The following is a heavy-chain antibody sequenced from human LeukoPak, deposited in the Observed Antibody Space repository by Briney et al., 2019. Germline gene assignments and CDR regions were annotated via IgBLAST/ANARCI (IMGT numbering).Heavy chain of an antibody. D-gene: IGHD3-16*01. Sequence: GASVKVSCKASRGTFSSYAISWVRQAPGQGLEWMGRIIPILGIANYAQKFQGRVTITADKSTSTAYMELSSLRSEDTAVYYCARRFRGGLNNWFDPWGQGTLVTVSS. V-gene: IGHV1-69*04. CDR2: IIPILGIA. J-gene: IGHJ5*02. CDR1: RGTFSSYA. CDR3: ARRFRGGLNNWFDP.